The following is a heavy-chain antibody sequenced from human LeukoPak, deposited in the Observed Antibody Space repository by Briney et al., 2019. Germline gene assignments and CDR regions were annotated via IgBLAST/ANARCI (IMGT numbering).Heavy chain of an antibody. Sequence: ASXXVSCKASGYTFTSYYMHWVRQAPGQGLEWMGIITPICVLTTSAQTFHCTLTMTRDTSTSTVYMELSSLRSEDTAVYYCARGVMSGYDLCLDYWGQGTLVTVSS. CDR3: ARGVMSGYDLCLDY. V-gene: IGHV1-46*01. J-gene: IGHJ4*02. CDR1: GYTFTSYY. D-gene: IGHD5-12*01. CDR2: ITPICVLT.